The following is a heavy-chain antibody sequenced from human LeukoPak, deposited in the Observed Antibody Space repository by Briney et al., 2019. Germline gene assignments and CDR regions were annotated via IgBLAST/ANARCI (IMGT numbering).Heavy chain of an antibody. V-gene: IGHV3-73*01. J-gene: IGHJ4*02. Sequence: GGCLKLSCSAYAFTFSGTPMPWVRQASGKGLEWVGRISTKSKSYAPAYAASVKGRFTISRDDSKNTAYLQMDSLKTEDTAVYYCTRHEGTSSTRFDYWGQGTLVTVSS. D-gene: IGHD2-2*01. CDR2: ISTKSKSYAP. CDR3: TRHEGTSSTRFDY. CDR1: AFTFSGTP.